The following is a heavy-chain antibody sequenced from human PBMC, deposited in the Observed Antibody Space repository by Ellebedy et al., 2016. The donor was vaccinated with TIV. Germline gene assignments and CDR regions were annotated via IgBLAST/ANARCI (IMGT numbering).Heavy chain of an antibody. CDR2: IYHSGGT. CDR3: ARGRRSRCSGGSCYPLDY. CDR1: GGSISSGGYS. V-gene: IGHV4-30-2*01. Sequence: SETLSLTXAVSGGSISSGGYSWSWIRQPPGKGLEWIGYIYHSGGTNYNPSLKSRVTISVDTSKNQFSLKLSSVTAADTAVYYCARGRRSRCSGGSCYPLDYWGQGTLVTVSS. D-gene: IGHD2-15*01. J-gene: IGHJ4*02.